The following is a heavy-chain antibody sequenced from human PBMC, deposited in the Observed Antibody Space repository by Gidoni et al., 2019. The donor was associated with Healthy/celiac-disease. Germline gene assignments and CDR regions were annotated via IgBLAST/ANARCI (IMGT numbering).Heavy chain of an antibody. CDR3: TTDHSPPVLEWLVDYYYGMDV. Sequence: EVQLVESGGGLVKPGGSLRLSCAASGFTFSNAWMSWVRQAPGKGLEWVGRIKSKTDGGTTDYAAPVKGRFTISRDDSKNTLYLQMNSLKTEDTAVYYCTTDHSPPVLEWLVDYYYGMDVWGQGTTVTVSS. J-gene: IGHJ6*02. D-gene: IGHD3-3*01. CDR1: GFTFSNAW. V-gene: IGHV3-15*01. CDR2: IKSKTDGGTT.